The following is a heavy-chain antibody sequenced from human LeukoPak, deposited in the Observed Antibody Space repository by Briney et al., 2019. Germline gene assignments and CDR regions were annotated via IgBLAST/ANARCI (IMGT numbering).Heavy chain of an antibody. V-gene: IGHV1-8*01. Sequence: ASVKVSCKASRYTFTSYDINRVRQAPGQGLEWMGWMNPNSGNTGYAQKFQGRVNMTRNTSISTAYMELSSLRSEDTAVYYCASLAAAGTILFDYWGQGTLVTVSS. J-gene: IGHJ4*02. D-gene: IGHD6-13*01. CDR3: ASLAAAGTILFDY. CDR2: MNPNSGNT. CDR1: RYTFTSYD.